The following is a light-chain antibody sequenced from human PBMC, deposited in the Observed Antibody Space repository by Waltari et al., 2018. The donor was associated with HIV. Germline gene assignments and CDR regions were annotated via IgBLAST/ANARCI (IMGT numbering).Light chain of an antibody. J-gene: IGKJ1*01. V-gene: IGKV3-15*01. CDR2: GAS. CDR1: QSVSTN. CDR3: QQYNNWPPWT. Sequence: VMTQSPATLSVSPGKRATLSCRASQSVSTNLAWYQQKPGQAPRLLIYGASIRATGIPGRFSGSGSGTEFTLTISSLQSEEFAVYYCQQYNNWPPWTFGQGTKVEIE.